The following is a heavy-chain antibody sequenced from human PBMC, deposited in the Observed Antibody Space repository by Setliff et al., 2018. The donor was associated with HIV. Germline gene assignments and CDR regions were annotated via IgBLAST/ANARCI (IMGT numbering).Heavy chain of an antibody. CDR1: GYTFTDHY. CDR3: AKDPSPYYYPRGGVDY. CDR2: VNPEDGEK. J-gene: IGHJ4*02. V-gene: IGHV1-69-2*01. Sequence: ASVKVSCKASGYTFTDHYIHWVQQAPGKGLEWMGRVNPEDGEKIYAEKFQGRVIITADTSTDTAYMELNSLRAEDTAVYYCAKDPSPYYYPRGGVDYWGQGTLVTVSS. D-gene: IGHD3-10*01.